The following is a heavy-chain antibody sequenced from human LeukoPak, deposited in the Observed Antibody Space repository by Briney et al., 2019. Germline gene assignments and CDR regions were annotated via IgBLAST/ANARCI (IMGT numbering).Heavy chain of an antibody. CDR1: GFTFSSYA. CDR3: AEGLDFWSGYYYFDY. Sequence: PGGSLRLSCAASGFTFSSYAMSWVRQAPGKGLEWVSTISGSGGSTYYADSVKGRFTISRDNSKNTLYLQMNSLRAEDTAVYYCAEGLDFWSGYYYFDYWGQGTLATVSS. D-gene: IGHD3-3*01. V-gene: IGHV3-23*01. J-gene: IGHJ4*02. CDR2: ISGSGGST.